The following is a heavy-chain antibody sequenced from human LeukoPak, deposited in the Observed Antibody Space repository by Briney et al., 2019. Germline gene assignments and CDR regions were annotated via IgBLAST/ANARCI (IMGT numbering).Heavy chain of an antibody. CDR3: ARDRGDTAMVMSYFDY. J-gene: IGHJ4*02. D-gene: IGHD5-18*01. V-gene: IGHV4-34*01. CDR2: INHSGST. CDR1: GGSFSGYY. Sequence: PSETLSLTCAVYGGSFSGYYWSWIRQPPGKGLEWIGEINHSGSTNYNPSLKSRVTMSVDTSKNQFSLKLSSVTAADTAVYYCARDRGDTAMVMSYFDYWGQGTLVTVSS.